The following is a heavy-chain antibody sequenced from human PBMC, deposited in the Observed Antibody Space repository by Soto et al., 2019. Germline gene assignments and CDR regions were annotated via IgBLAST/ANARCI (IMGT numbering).Heavy chain of an antibody. V-gene: IGHV3-7*03. CDR1: GFTFSTYY. J-gene: IGHJ4*02. Sequence: GGSLRLSCAASGFTFSTYYMAWVRQAPGKGLEWVASIKNDGSEQYYVDSVKGRFTISRDNAKNSLYLQMNSLRAGDTALYYCSRENWFQDYWGQGTRVTVSS. CDR3: SRENWFQDY. D-gene: IGHD3-10*01. CDR2: IKNDGSEQ.